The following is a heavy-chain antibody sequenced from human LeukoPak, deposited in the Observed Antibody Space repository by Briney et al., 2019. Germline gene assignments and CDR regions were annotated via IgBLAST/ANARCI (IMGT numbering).Heavy chain of an antibody. CDR1: GGSISSSSYY. Sequence: KSSETLSLTCTVSGGSISSSSYYWGWIRQPPGKGLEWIGSIYYSGSTYYNPSLKSRVTISVDTSKNQFSLKLSSVTAADTAVYYCAILRPERYFDWLHPGYFDLWGRGTLVTVSS. V-gene: IGHV4-39*01. D-gene: IGHD3-9*01. J-gene: IGHJ2*01. CDR3: AILRPERYFDWLHPGYFDL. CDR2: IYYSGST.